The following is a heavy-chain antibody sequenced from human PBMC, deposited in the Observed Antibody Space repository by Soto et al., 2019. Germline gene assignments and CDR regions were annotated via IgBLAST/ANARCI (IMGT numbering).Heavy chain of an antibody. CDR2: IFHGGST. Sequence: LSLTCAISGAPITWGDYSWNWIRQPPGKGLEWIGYIFHGGSTYYNPSLRSRVTISVDTSKNQFSLKLSSVTAADTAVYYCARTGVLLWFGVGWFDPWGQGTLVTVSS. CDR3: ARTGVLLWFGVGWFDP. V-gene: IGHV4-30-2*01. D-gene: IGHD3-10*01. CDR1: GAPITWGDYS. J-gene: IGHJ5*02.